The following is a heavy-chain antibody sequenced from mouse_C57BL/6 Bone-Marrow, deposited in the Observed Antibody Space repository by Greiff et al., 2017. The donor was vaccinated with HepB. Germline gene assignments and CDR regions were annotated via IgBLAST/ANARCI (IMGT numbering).Heavy chain of an antibody. J-gene: IGHJ1*03. CDR2: INPNNGGT. D-gene: IGHD3-2*02. Sequence: EVQLQQSGPELVKPGASVKIPCKASGYTFTDYNMDWVKQSHGKSLEWIGDINPNNGGTIYNQKFKGKATLTVDKSYSTAYMELRSLTSEDTAVYYCARGDSSCPYWWFDVWGTGTTVTVSS. CDR3: ARGDSSCPYWWFDV. V-gene: IGHV1-18*01. CDR1: GYTFTDYN.